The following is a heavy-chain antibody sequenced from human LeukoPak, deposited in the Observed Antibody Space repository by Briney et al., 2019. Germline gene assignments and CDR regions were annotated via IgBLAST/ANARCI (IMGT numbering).Heavy chain of an antibody. D-gene: IGHD2-15*01. J-gene: IGHJ3*02. Sequence: GASVNVSCKASGGTFSSNAISWVRQAAGQGLEWMGRIIPILGIANYAQKFQGRVTITADKSTSTAYMELSSLRSEDTAVYYCARMAGRGAFDIWGQGTMVTVSS. V-gene: IGHV1-69*04. CDR1: GGTFSSNA. CDR3: ARMAGRGAFDI. CDR2: IIPILGIA.